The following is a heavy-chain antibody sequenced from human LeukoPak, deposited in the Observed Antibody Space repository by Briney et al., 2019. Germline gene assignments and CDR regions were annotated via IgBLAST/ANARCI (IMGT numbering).Heavy chain of an antibody. CDR3: ARESSGSYYSPYYFDY. D-gene: IGHD1-26*01. CDR2: IYYSGST. V-gene: IGHV4-59*01. J-gene: IGHJ4*02. Sequence: PSETLSLTCTVSGGSISGYYWSWIRQPPGKGLEWIGYIYYSGSTNYNPSLKSRVTISVDTSKNQFSLKLSSVTAADTAVYYCARESSGSYYSPYYFDYWGQGTLVTVSS. CDR1: GGSISGYY.